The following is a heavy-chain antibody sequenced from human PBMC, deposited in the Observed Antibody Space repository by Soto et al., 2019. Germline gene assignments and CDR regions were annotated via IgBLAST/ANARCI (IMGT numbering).Heavy chain of an antibody. Sequence: PSETLSLTCTVSGGSVSSGSYYWSWIRQPPGKGLEWIGYIYYSGSTNYNPSLKSRVTISVDTSKNQFSLKLSSVTAADTAVYYCARDSLIEAAGNLLSFDPWGQGTLVTVSS. CDR1: GGSVSSGSYY. V-gene: IGHV4-61*01. D-gene: IGHD6-13*01. CDR3: ARDSLIEAAGNLLSFDP. CDR2: IYYSGST. J-gene: IGHJ5*02.